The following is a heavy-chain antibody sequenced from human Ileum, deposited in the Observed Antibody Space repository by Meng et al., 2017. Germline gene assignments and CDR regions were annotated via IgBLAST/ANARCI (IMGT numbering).Heavy chain of an antibody. CDR2: INHSGST. D-gene: IGHD6-19*01. CDR3: ARTSGWFYY. J-gene: IGHJ4*02. Sequence: QGRLQQGGAGLLKPSATLSLTCAVYGGSFSGYYWSWIRQPPGKGLEWIGEINHSGSTNYNPSLKSRVTISVDTSKNQFSLKLSSVTAADTAVYYCARTSGWFYYWGQGTLVTVSS. V-gene: IGHV4-34*01. CDR1: GGSFSGYY.